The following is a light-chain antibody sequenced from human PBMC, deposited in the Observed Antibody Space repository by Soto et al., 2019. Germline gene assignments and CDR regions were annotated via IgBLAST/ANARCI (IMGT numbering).Light chain of an antibody. CDR2: GAS. Sequence: EIVLTQSPGTLSLSPGERATLSCRASQSVSSSYLAWYQQKPGQAPRLLIYGASSRATGIPDRFGGSGSGTDFTLTISSLETEDFAVYYCQQYGKLPLTFGQGTRLEIK. CDR3: QQYGKLPLT. V-gene: IGKV3-20*01. J-gene: IGKJ5*01. CDR1: QSVSSSY.